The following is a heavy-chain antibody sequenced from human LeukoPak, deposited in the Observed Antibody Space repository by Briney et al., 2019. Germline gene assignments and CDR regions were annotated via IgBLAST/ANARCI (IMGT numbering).Heavy chain of an antibody. CDR1: GYTFTSYA. J-gene: IGHJ4*02. CDR2: INAGNGNT. D-gene: IGHD5-18*01. CDR3: VRPTWIQLWAHFDY. Sequence: ASVKVSCKASGYTFTSYAMHWVRQAPGQRLEWMGWINAGNGNTKYSQKFQGRVTITRDTSASTAYMELSSLRSEDTAVYYCVRPTWIQLWAHFDYWGQGTLVTVSS. V-gene: IGHV1-3*01.